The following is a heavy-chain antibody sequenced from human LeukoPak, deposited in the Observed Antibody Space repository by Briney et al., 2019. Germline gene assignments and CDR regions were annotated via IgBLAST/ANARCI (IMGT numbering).Heavy chain of an antibody. Sequence: SETLSLTCTVSGGSISSYYWSWIRQPPGKGLEWIGYIYYSGSTNYNPSLKSRVTISVDTSKNQFSLKLSSVTAADTAVYYCARADNTAANYFDYWGQGTLVTVSS. J-gene: IGHJ4*02. CDR3: ARADNTAANYFDY. CDR2: IYYSGST. D-gene: IGHD5-18*01. CDR1: GGSISSYY. V-gene: IGHV4-59*01.